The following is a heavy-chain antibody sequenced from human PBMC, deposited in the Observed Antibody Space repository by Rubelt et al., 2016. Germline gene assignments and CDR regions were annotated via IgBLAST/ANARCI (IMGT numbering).Heavy chain of an antibody. D-gene: IGHD3-10*01. CDR2: INPNSGGT. J-gene: IGHJ4*02. Sequence: QVQLVQSGAEVKNPGASVKVSCKASGYSFTGYYLHWVRQAPGQGLEWMGWINPNSGGTNYAQKFQGRVTMTRGTTITTADMKLRRRGSDDTAVEYCAREVDGSIDYWGQGTLVTVSS. CDR1: GYSFTGYY. V-gene: IGHV1-2*02. CDR3: AREVDGSIDY.